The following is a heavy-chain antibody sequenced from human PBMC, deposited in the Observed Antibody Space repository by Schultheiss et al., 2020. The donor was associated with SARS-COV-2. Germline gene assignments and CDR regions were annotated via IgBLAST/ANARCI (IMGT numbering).Heavy chain of an antibody. CDR3: ARQGIIAVAGNDY. V-gene: IGHV1-8*01. CDR2: INPNSGGT. D-gene: IGHD6-19*01. Sequence: ASVKVSCKASGYTFTNYDINWVRQATGQGLEWMGWINPNSGGTNYAQKFQGRVTITADKSTSTAYMELSSLRSEDTAVYYCARQGIIAVAGNDYWGQGTLVTVSS. CDR1: GYTFTNYD. J-gene: IGHJ4*02.